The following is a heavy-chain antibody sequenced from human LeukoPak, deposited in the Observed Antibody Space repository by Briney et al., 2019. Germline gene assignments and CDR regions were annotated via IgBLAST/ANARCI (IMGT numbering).Heavy chain of an antibody. V-gene: IGHV3-21*01. D-gene: IGHD3-3*01. CDR1: GFTFSSYS. Sequence: GGSLRLSCAASGFTFSSYSMNWVRQAPGKGLEWVSSISSSSSYIYYADSVKGRFTISRDNAKNSLYLQMNSLRAEDTAVYYCASYNERTYYDFWSGYYDAFDIWGQGTMVTVSS. CDR2: ISSSSSYI. J-gene: IGHJ3*02. CDR3: ASYNERTYYDFWSGYYDAFDI.